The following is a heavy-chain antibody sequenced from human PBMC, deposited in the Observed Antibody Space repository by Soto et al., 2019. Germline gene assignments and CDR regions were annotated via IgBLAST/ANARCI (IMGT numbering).Heavy chain of an antibody. Sequence: SETLSLTCTVSGGSFSSYYWNWIRQPPGKGLEWVGYIYYGGSTNYNPSLKSRVRLSVDTYKTKYSLNLSFVTVADAAVYVCARGYGSGGSCYSRFFDYWGQGTLVTVSS. CDR2: IYYGGST. CDR3: ARGYGSGGSCYSRFFDY. D-gene: IGHD2-15*01. J-gene: IGHJ4*02. CDR1: GGSFSSYY. V-gene: IGHV4-59*08.